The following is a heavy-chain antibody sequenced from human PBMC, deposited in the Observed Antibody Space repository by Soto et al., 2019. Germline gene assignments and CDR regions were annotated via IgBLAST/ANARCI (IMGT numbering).Heavy chain of an antibody. CDR3: ARDLNWAHFDF. V-gene: IGHV3-66*01. D-gene: IGHD7-27*01. J-gene: IGHJ4*02. Sequence: EVQLVESGGGLVQPGGSLRLSCAASGFSVNSNYMSWVRQAPGKGLEWVSVIYSDGTTYYADSVKGRFTISRDNSKNTLYLQMNSLRAEDTAVYYCARDLNWAHFDFWGQGTLVTVSS. CDR2: IYSDGTT. CDR1: GFSVNSNY.